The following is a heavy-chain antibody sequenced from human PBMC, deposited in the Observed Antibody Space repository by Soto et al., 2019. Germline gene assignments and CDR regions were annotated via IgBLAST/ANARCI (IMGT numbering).Heavy chain of an antibody. Sequence: QVQLVQSGAEVKKPGSSVKVSCKASGGTFSSYAISWVRQAPGQGLEWLGGVIPIFGTANYAQKFQGRVTITADEATSTAYIELSSLRSEDTAVYYCASLVVGGDYYPRHHYWGQGTLVTVSS. CDR2: VIPIFGTA. D-gene: IGHD4-17*01. CDR3: ASLVVGGDYYPRHHY. V-gene: IGHV1-69*01. J-gene: IGHJ4*02. CDR1: GGTFSSYA.